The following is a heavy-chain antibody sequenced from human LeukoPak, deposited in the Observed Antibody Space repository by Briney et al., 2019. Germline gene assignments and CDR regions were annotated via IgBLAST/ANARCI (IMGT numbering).Heavy chain of an antibody. CDR3: AKDLFYYDKGGFDY. Sequence: GRSLRLSCAASGFTFSSYGLHWVRQAPDKGLEWVAFISYDGSNKFYGDSVKGRFTISTDNSKNTLYLQMNSLRTEDTAVYYCAKDLFYYDKGGFDYWGQGTLVTVSS. CDR2: ISYDGSNK. D-gene: IGHD3-22*01. CDR1: GFTFSSYG. J-gene: IGHJ4*02. V-gene: IGHV3-30*18.